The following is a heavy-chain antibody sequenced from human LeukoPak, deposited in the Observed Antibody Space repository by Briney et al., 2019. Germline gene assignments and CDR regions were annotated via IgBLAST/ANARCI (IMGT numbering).Heavy chain of an antibody. D-gene: IGHD2-21*01. Sequence: PGGSLRLSCAASGFTFSSYAMHWVRQAPGKGLEWVAYIRYDGNNKYYADSVKGRFTISRDNAKNSLYLQMNSLRAEDTAVYYCARDERIVVVIAPTDAFDIWGQGTMVTVSS. CDR2: IRYDGNNK. CDR1: GFTFSSYA. CDR3: ARDERIVVVIAPTDAFDI. J-gene: IGHJ3*02. V-gene: IGHV3-30*02.